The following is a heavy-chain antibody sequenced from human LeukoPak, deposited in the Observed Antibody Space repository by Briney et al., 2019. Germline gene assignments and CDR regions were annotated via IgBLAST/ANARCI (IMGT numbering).Heavy chain of an antibody. V-gene: IGHV3-23*01. J-gene: IGHJ4*02. Sequence: PGGSLRLSCAASGFTFSNYTMSWVRQAPGKGLEWVSAISHTSEYTYHADSVKGRFTITRDNSKNTLYLQMNSLRAEDTAMYYCAKGSSAGRPYYFDYWGQGTLVTVSS. CDR2: ISHTSEYT. CDR1: GFTFSNYT. CDR3: AKGSSAGRPYYFDY. D-gene: IGHD3-10*01.